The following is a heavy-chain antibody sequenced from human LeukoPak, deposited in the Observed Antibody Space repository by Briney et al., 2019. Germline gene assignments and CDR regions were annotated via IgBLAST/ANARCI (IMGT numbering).Heavy chain of an antibody. J-gene: IGHJ4*02. V-gene: IGHV5-51*01. CDR3: ARRGCIGGSCYGY. CDR1: GYSFSNDW. D-gene: IGHD2-15*01. Sequence: GESLKISCKGSGYSFSNDWIGWVRQMPGKGLEWMGIIYPADSDTKYSPSCQGQVTISADKSISTAYLQWNSLGASDTAMYYCARRGCIGGSCYGYWGQGTLVTVSS. CDR2: IYPADSDT.